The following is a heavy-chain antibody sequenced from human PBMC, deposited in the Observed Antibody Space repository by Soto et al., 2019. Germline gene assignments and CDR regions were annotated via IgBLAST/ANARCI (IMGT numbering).Heavy chain of an antibody. D-gene: IGHD6-19*01. J-gene: IGHJ3*02. V-gene: IGHV1-2*04. CDR1: GYTFTGYY. Sequence: ASVKVSCKASGYTFTGYYMHWVRQAPGQGLEWMGWINPNSGGTNYAQKFQGWVTMTRDTSISTAYMELSRLRSDDTAVYYCARERGRVAVAANAFDIWGQGTMVNVSS. CDR3: ARERGRVAVAANAFDI. CDR2: INPNSGGT.